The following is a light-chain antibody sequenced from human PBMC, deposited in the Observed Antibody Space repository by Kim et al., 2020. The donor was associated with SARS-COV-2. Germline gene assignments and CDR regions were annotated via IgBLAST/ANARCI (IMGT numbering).Light chain of an antibody. CDR1: SSNIGGNT. CDR3: ASWDDRLNAYV. V-gene: IGLV1-44*01. J-gene: IGLJ1*01. CDR2: SNS. Sequence: GQRVTISCSGGSSNIGGNTVNWYRQLPGTAPKLLIHSNSQRHSGVPDRFSGSKSDTSASLAISGLQSEDEAAYYCASWDDRLNAYVFGSGTKSPS.